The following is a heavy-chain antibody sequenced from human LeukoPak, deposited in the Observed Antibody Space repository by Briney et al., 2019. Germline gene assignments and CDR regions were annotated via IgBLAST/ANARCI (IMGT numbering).Heavy chain of an antibody. J-gene: IGHJ4*02. CDR3: ARVEGYCSGGSCYEYYFDY. V-gene: IGHV3-7*01. CDR1: GFAFSDYW. Sequence: GGSLRLSCEGSGFAFSDYWMGWVRQAPGKGLEWVANINPAGRDTYYVDSVKGRFTISRDNSKNTLYLQMNSLRAEDTAVYYCARVEGYCSGGSCYEYYFDYWGQGTLVTVSS. D-gene: IGHD2-15*01. CDR2: INPAGRDT.